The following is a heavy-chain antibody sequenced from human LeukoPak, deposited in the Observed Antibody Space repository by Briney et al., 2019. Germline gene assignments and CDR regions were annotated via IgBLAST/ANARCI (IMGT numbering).Heavy chain of an antibody. J-gene: IGHJ4*02. CDR1: GFTFSSYS. D-gene: IGHD3-16*01. Sequence: PGGSLRLSCAASGFTFSSYSMSWVRQAPGKGLEWVSSISGSSSYIYYADSVKGRFTISRDNAKNSLYLQMNSLRAEDTSVYYCATERGGHFDYGNRATLVTVSS. CDR3: ATERGGHFDY. V-gene: IGHV3-21*01. CDR2: ISGSSSYI.